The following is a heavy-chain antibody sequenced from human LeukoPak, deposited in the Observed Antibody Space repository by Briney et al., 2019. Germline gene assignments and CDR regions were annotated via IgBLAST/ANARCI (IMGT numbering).Heavy chain of an antibody. CDR3: AKTGYSSGTPDFDY. D-gene: IGHD6-19*01. CDR2: ITGSGGNT. CDR1: GFIFSSYS. J-gene: IGHJ4*02. Sequence: GGSLRLSCAASGFIFSSYSMSWVRQAPGKGLEWVSVITGSGGNTYYADSVKGRFTISRDNSKNTLYLQMNSLRAEDTAVYYCAKTGYSSGTPDFDYWGQGTLVTVSS. V-gene: IGHV3-23*01.